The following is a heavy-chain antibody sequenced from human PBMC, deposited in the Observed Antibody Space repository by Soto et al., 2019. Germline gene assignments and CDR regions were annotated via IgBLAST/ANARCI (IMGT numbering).Heavy chain of an antibody. V-gene: IGHV4-31*03. CDR2: TYSSGST. CDR3: ARDRREVRGGTNWFDR. Sequence: SLCLTCTLSGSTLRTDYWNWVRQHPRKGLEWIGYTYSSGSTDYTPSLKSRVTISVDTSKNQFSLKLSSGTAADTAVYYCARDRREVRGGTNWFDRWGKGTLVTVAS. J-gene: IGHJ5*02. CDR1: GSTLRTDY.